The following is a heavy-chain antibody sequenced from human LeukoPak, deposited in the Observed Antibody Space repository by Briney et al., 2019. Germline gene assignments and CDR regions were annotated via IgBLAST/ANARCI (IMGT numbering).Heavy chain of an antibody. CDR1: GGTFSSYA. Sequence: SVKVSCKASGGTFSSYAISWVRQAPGQGLEWMGGIIPIFGTANYAQKFQGRVTITTDESTSTAYMELSSLRSEDTAVYYWASRQIVATRRDYYYYMDVWGKGTTVTVSS. CDR3: ASRQIVATRRDYYYYMDV. J-gene: IGHJ6*03. V-gene: IGHV1-69*05. D-gene: IGHD5-12*01. CDR2: IIPIFGTA.